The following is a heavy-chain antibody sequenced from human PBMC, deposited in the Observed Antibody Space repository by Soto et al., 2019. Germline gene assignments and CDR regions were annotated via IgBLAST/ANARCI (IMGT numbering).Heavy chain of an antibody. CDR1: GGTFSSYA. CDR2: IIPIFGTA. CDR3: ARGPVVAARRAYYFDY. J-gene: IGHJ4*02. D-gene: IGHD6-6*01. Sequence: QVQLVQSGAEVKKPGSSVKVSCKASGGTFSSYAISWVRQAPGQGLEWMGGIIPIFGTANYAQKFQGRVTITADESASTDYMELSSLRSEDTAVYYCARGPVVAARRAYYFDYWGQGTLVTVSS. V-gene: IGHV1-69*01.